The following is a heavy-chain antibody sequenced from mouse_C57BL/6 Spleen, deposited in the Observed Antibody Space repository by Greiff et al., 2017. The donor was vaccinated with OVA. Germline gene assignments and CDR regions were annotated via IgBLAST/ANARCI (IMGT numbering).Heavy chain of an antibody. Sequence: VQLQQPGAELVRPGSSVKLSCKASGYTFTSYWMHWVKQRPIQGLEWIGNIDPSDSETHYNQKFKDKATLTVDKSSSTAYMQLSSLTSEDSAVYYCARRSHYDYYFDYWGQGTTLTVSS. V-gene: IGHV1-52*01. D-gene: IGHD2-4*01. CDR2: IDPSDSET. CDR3: ARRSHYDYYFDY. J-gene: IGHJ2*01. CDR1: GYTFTSYW.